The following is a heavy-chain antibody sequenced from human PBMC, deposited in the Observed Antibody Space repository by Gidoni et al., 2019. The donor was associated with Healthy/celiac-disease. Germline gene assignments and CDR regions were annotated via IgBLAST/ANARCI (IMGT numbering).Heavy chain of an antibody. D-gene: IGHD3-10*01. CDR2: IHYSGGT. CDR3: ARLNRLMVRGVMFDY. J-gene: IGHJ4*02. CDR1: GGSISSSRYY. Sequence: QLQLQESGPGLVKPSETLSLTCTVPGGSISSSRYYWGWSRQPPGKGLEWIGSIHYSGGTYYNPSLKRRVTISVDTSKNQFSLKLSSVTAADTAVYYCARLNRLMVRGVMFDYCGQGTLVTVSS. V-gene: IGHV4-39*01.